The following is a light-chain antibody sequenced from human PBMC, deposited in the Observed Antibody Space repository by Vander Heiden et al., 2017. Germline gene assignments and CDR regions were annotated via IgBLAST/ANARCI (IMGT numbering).Light chain of an antibody. CDR3: QQSYSTLRT. V-gene: IGKV1-39*01. Sequence: DIQTTQSPSSLSASVGDRVTITCRASQGISSYLDWYQQKPGKAPKLLIYAASSLQSGVPSRFSGSGSGTDFTLTISSLQPEDFATYYCQQSYSTLRTFGQGTKVEIK. CDR1: QGISSY. J-gene: IGKJ1*01. CDR2: AAS.